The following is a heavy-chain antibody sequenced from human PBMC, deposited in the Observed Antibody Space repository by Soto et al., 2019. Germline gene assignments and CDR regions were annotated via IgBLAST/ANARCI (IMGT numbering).Heavy chain of an antibody. D-gene: IGHD3-16*01. CDR2: ISXSGGSK. J-gene: IGHJ4*02. Sequence: PXXSLRLSCADSRFTFINYAMSWVRQAPGKGMEWXSTISXSGGSKYYADXXKGRFNIXXDNYKNTLYLQMNRLRAEDTAVYYCGRGIRGSDWGQGTLVTVSS. CDR1: RFTFINYA. V-gene: IGHV3-23*01. CDR3: GRGIRGSD.